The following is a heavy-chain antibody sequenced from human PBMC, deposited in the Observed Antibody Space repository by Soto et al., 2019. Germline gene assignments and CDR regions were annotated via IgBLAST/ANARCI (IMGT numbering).Heavy chain of an antibody. CDR1: GDSFSNYY. CDR3: ARRYGGNLDY. Sequence: PSETLSLTCTVSGDSFSNYYWSWIRQPPGKGLEWIGYIYYSGSTNYNPSLKSRVTISVDTSKNQFSLRLSSVTAADTAVYYCARRYGGNLDYWGQGTLVTV. D-gene: IGHD5-18*01. J-gene: IGHJ4*02. V-gene: IGHV4-59*08. CDR2: IYYSGST.